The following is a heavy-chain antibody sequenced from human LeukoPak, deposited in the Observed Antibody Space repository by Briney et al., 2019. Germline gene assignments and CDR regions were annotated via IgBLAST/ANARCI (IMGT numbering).Heavy chain of an antibody. J-gene: IGHJ4*02. CDR1: GGSISSGGYY. CDR3: ARGTPRGYYYGSGRYFDY. Sequence: SETLSLTCTVSGGSISSGGYYWSWIRQHPGKGLEWIGYIYYSGSTNYNPSLKSRVTISVDTSKNRFSLKLSSVTAADTAVYYCARGTPRGYYYGSGRYFDYWGQGTLVTVSS. V-gene: IGHV4-31*03. D-gene: IGHD3-10*01. CDR2: IYYSGST.